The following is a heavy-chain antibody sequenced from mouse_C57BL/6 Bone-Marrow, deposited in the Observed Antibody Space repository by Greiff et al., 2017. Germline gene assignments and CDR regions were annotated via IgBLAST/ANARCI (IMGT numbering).Heavy chain of an antibody. J-gene: IGHJ2*01. CDR3: SSLDGNYFDF. Sequence: VQLQQSGAELVRPGASVKLSCTASGFNIKDDYIHWVKQRPEQGLEWIGWIDPEIGDTEYASKFQGKATITSDTSSNTAYLQLSSLTSEDTAVYYRSSLDGNYFDFWGQGTPLTVAS. V-gene: IGHV14-4*01. D-gene: IGHD2-1*01. CDR1: GFNIKDDY. CDR2: IDPEIGDT.